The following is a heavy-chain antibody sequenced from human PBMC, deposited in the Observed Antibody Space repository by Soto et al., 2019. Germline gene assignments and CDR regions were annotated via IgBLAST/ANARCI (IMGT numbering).Heavy chain of an antibody. V-gene: IGHV3-74*01. CDR1: GFTFSSYW. Sequence: GGSLRLSCAASGFTFSSYWMHWVRQAPGKGLVWVSRINSDGSSTSYADSVKGRFTISRDNAKNTLYLQMNSLRAEDTAVYYCARPLYDILTGSPTPDWFDPWGQGTLVTVSS. CDR2: INSDGSST. CDR3: ARPLYDILTGSPTPDWFDP. J-gene: IGHJ5*02. D-gene: IGHD3-9*01.